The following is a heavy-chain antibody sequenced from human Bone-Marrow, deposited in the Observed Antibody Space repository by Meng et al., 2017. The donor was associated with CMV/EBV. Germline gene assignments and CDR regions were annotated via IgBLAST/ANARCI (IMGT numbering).Heavy chain of an antibody. V-gene: IGHV3-30-3*01. Sequence: LSLTCTVSGGSISSYYWSWIRQPPGKGLEWVAVISYDGSNKYYADSVKGRFTISRDNSKNTLYLQMNSLRAEDTAVYYCARDGLRRYQPEYYYYGLDVWGQGTTVTVSS. CDR3: ARDGLRRYQPEYYYYGLDV. J-gene: IGHJ6*02. D-gene: IGHD2-2*01. CDR1: GGSISSYY. CDR2: ISYDGSNK.